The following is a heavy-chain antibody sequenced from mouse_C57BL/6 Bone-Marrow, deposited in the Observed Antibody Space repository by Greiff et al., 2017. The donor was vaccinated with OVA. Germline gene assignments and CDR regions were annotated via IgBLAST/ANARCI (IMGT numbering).Heavy chain of an antibody. CDR1: GYTFTSYW. V-gene: IGHV1-64*01. D-gene: IGHD4-1*01. CDR2: IHPNSGST. Sequence: QVQLQQPGAELVKPGASVKLSCKASGYTFTSYWMHWVKQRPGQGLEWIGMIHPNSGSTNYNEKFKSKATLTVDKSSSTAYMQLSSLTSEDSAVYYCARWGWDEGNYFDYWGQGTTLTVSS. J-gene: IGHJ2*01. CDR3: ARWGWDEGNYFDY.